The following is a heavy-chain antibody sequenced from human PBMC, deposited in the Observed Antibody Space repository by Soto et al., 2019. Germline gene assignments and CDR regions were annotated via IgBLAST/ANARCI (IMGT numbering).Heavy chain of an antibody. D-gene: IGHD3-22*01. V-gene: IGHV4-38-2*01. Sequence: PSETQSLTCAVSGYSISSGYYWGWIRQPPGKGLEWIGSIYHSGSTYYNPSLKSRVTISVATSKNQFSLKLSSVTAADTAVYYCASRSYDSSGFRDYWGQGTLVTVSS. CDR3: ASRSYDSSGFRDY. CDR2: IYHSGST. CDR1: GYSISSGYY. J-gene: IGHJ4*02.